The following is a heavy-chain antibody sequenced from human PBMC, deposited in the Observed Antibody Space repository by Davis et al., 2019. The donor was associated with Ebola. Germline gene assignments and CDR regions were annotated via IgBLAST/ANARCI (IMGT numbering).Heavy chain of an antibody. CDR3: ARKGWLHTKGQFDY. CDR1: GGSFSGYY. Sequence: PSETLSLTCAVYGGSFSGYYWSWIRQPPGKGLEWIGEINHSGSTNYNPSLKSRVTISVDTSKNQFSLKLSSVTAADTAVYYCARKGWLHTKGQFDYWGQGTLVTVSS. D-gene: IGHD5-24*01. J-gene: IGHJ4*02. CDR2: INHSGST. V-gene: IGHV4-34*01.